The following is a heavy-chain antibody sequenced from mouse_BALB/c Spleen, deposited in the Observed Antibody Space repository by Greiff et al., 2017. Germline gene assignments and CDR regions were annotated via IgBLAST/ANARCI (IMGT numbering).Heavy chain of an antibody. V-gene: IGHV5-4*02. D-gene: IGHD2-3*01. CDR3: ARDRDGYWYFDV. J-gene: IGHJ1*01. CDR2: ISDGGSYT. Sequence: EVQLVESGGGLVKPGGSLKLSCAASGFTFSDYYMYWVRQTPEKRLEWVATISDGGSYTYYPDSVKGRFTISRDNAKNNLYLQMSSLKSEDTAMYYCARDRDGYWYFDVWGAGTTVTVSS. CDR1: GFTFSDYY.